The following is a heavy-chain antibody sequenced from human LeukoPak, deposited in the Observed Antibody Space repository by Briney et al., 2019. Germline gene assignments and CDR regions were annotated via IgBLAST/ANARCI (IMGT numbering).Heavy chain of an antibody. CDR2: ISTHGDST. D-gene: IGHD2-2*01. Sequence: GGSLRLSCSASGFTFSSYAMHWVRQAPGKGVEYVSAISTHGDSTYYADSVKGRFTISRDNSKNTLYLQMSSLRVEDMAVYYCVKESTTSWLFDYWGQGTLVTVSS. V-gene: IGHV3-64D*06. CDR3: VKESTTSWLFDY. J-gene: IGHJ4*02. CDR1: GFTFSSYA.